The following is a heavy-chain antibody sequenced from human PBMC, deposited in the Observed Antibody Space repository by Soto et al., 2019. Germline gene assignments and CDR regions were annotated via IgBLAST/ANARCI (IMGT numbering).Heavy chain of an antibody. CDR1: GGSISSSNW. CDR3: ARVWYYDTSGYYYLK. J-gene: IGHJ4*02. CDR2: IYHSGST. Sequence: PSETLSLTCAVSGGSISSSNWLSWFLQPPGKGLEWIGEIYHSGSTNYNPSLKSRGTISVDKSKNQFSLKLSSVTAADTAVYYCARVWYYDTSGYYYLKWGQGTLVTVSS. V-gene: IGHV4-4*02. D-gene: IGHD3-22*01.